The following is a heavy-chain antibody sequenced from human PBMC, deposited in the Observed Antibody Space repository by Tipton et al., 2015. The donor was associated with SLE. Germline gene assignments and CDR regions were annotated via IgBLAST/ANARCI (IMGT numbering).Heavy chain of an antibody. J-gene: IGHJ2*01. Sequence: TLSLTCAVDGASFSDYYWMWVRQPPGKGLEWIGELIHSETTNYNPSLKSRVTISVDTSKNELSLRMTSVTAADTAVYYWARGWVYTERYRYFDLWGRGTLATVSA. CDR2: LIHSETT. D-gene: IGHD2-2*02. CDR3: ARGWVYTERYRYFDL. V-gene: IGHV4-34*01. CDR1: GASFSDYY.